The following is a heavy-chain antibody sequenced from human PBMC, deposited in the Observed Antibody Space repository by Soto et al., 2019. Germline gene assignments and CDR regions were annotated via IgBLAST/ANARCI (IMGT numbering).Heavy chain of an antibody. CDR2: ISGSGGST. CDR1: GFTFSSYA. V-gene: IGHV3-23*01. CDR3: AKDRRGTAMVLIFDY. J-gene: IGHJ4*02. D-gene: IGHD5-18*01. Sequence: GGSLRLSCASSGFTFSSYAMSLVRQAPGKGLEWVSAISGSGGSTYYADSVKGRFTISRDNSKNTLYLQMNSLRAEDTAVYYCAKDRRGTAMVLIFDYWGQGTLVTVSS.